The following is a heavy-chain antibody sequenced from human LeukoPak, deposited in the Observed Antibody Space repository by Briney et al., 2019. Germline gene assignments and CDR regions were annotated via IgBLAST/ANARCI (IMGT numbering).Heavy chain of an antibody. CDR2: INPSSGGT. J-gene: IGHJ6*03. CDR1: GYTFTSYY. Sequence: ASVKVSCKASGYTFTSYYMHWVRQAPGQGLEWMGIINPSSGGTTYAQIFQGRVTMTTDTSTSTAYMELRSLRSDDTAVYYCARGQVVVAATLGYYYYYYMDVWGKGTTVTISS. CDR3: ARGQVVVAATLGYYYYYYMDV. V-gene: IGHV1-46*01. D-gene: IGHD2-15*01.